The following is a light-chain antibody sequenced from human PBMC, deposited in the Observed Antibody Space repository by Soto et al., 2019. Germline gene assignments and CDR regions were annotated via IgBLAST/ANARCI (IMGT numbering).Light chain of an antibody. CDR1: QSVSSN. J-gene: IGKJ5*01. Sequence: EIVMTQSPATLSVSPGERATLSCRASQSVSSNVAWYQQKPGQAPRVFIYGASTRATGIPARFSGSGSGTEFTLTISSLQSEDFAVYYCQQYDNWLPITFGQGTRLEIK. CDR2: GAS. V-gene: IGKV3-15*01. CDR3: QQYDNWLPIT.